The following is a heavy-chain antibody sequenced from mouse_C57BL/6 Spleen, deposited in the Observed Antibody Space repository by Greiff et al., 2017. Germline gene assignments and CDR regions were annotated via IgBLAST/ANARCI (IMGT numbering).Heavy chain of an antibody. CDR3: ARHYDYDGDYFDY. CDR1: GYSITSGYY. Sequence: EVQLQESGPGLVKPSQSLSLTCSVTGYSITSGYYWNWLRQFPGNKLEWMGYISYDGSNNYNPSLKNRISITRDTSKNQFFLKLNSVTTEDTATYYCARHYDYDGDYFDYWGQGTTLTVSS. V-gene: IGHV3-6*01. J-gene: IGHJ2*01. D-gene: IGHD2-4*01. CDR2: ISYDGSN.